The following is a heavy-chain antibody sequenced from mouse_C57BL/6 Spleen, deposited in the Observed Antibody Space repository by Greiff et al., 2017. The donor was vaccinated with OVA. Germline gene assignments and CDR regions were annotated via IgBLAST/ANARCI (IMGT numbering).Heavy chain of an antibody. CDR1: GYTFTSYG. D-gene: IGHD2-4*01. CDR2: FYPRSGNT. Sequence: QVQLQQSGAELARPGASVKLSCKASGYTFTSYGISWVKQRTGQGLEWIGEFYPRSGNTYYNEKFKGKATLTADKSSSTAYMELRSLTSEDSAVYFCARYEDYDGYAMDYWGQGTSVTVSS. CDR3: ARYEDYDGYAMDY. J-gene: IGHJ4*01. V-gene: IGHV1-81*01.